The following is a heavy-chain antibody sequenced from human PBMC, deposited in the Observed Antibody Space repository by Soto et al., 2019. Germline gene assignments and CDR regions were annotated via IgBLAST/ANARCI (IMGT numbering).Heavy chain of an antibody. CDR2: INTYNGHT. CDR3: VRWDGFFGAGGVD. CDR1: GYSLTSYA. D-gene: IGHD3-16*01. V-gene: IGHV1-18*04. Sequence: QVQLVQSGAEVKKTGASVKVSCKASGYSLTSYAISWVRQAPGQGLEWVAWINTYNGHTNYAEKVQGRVTMTTDASTNTAYMELRSLRSDDTAIYYCVRWDGFFGAGGVDWGQGTLVTVSS. J-gene: IGHJ4*02.